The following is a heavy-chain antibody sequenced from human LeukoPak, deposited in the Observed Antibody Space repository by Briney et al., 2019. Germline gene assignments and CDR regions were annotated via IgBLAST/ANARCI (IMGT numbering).Heavy chain of an antibody. V-gene: IGHV1-69*13. D-gene: IGHD6-13*01. J-gene: IGHJ5*02. CDR3: AREASSWFDP. CDR2: IIPIFGTA. Sequence: SVKVSCKASGYTFTSYYMHWVRQAPGQGLEWMGGIIPIFGTATYAQKFQGRVTITADESTSTAYMELSSLRSEDTAVYYCAREASSWFDPWGQGTLVTVSS. CDR1: GYTFTSYY.